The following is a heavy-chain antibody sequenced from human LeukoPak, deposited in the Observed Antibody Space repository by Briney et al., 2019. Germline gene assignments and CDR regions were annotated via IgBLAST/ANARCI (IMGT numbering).Heavy chain of an antibody. J-gene: IGHJ4*02. CDR3: ARTGKTRGLTTVTTSFDY. Sequence: ASVKVSCKASGGTFSSYAISWVRQAPGQGLEWMGWINTNTGNPTYAQGFTGRFVFSLDTSVSTAYLQISSLKAEDTAVYYCARTGKTRGLTTVTTSFDYWGPGTLVTVSS. CDR2: INTNTGNP. V-gene: IGHV7-4-1*02. CDR1: GGTFSSYA. D-gene: IGHD4-11*01.